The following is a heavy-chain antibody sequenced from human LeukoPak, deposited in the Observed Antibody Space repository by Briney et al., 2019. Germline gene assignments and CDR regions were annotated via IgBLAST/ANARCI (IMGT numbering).Heavy chain of an antibody. Sequence: PSETLSLTCAVYGGSFSGYYWSWIRQPPGKGLEWIGEINHSGSTYYNPSLKSRVTISVDRSKNQFSLKLSSVTAADTAVYYCARGDTVTQFDYWGQGTLVTVSS. D-gene: IGHD4-17*01. CDR2: INHSGST. V-gene: IGHV4-34*01. J-gene: IGHJ4*02. CDR1: GGSFSGYY. CDR3: ARGDTVTQFDY.